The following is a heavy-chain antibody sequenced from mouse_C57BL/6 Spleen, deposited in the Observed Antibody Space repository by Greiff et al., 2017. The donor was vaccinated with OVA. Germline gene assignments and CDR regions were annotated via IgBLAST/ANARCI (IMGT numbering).Heavy chain of an antibody. CDR3: ARNLRSYYFDY. CDR2: INPNNGGT. J-gene: IGHJ2*01. Sequence: EVHLVESGPELVKPGASVKMSCKASGYTFTDYNMHWVKQSHGKSLEWIGYINPNNGGTSYNQKFKGEATLTVNKSSSTAYMELRSLTSDDSAVYYCARNLRSYYFDYWGQGTTLTVSS. D-gene: IGHD3-2*02. V-gene: IGHV1-22*01. CDR1: GYTFTDYN.